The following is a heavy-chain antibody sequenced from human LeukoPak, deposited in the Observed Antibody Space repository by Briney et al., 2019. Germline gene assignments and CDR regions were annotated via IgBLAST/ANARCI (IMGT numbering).Heavy chain of an antibody. D-gene: IGHD1-26*01. CDR2: ISSSPSYI. J-gene: IGHJ3*02. CDR3: ARALVGATGVAFDI. Sequence: PGGSLRLSCAASGFSFSRYNMNWVRQAPGKGLEWVSSISSSPSYIYYADSVKGRFTISRDDAKNSSYLQMNSLRAEDTAVYYCARALVGATGVAFDIWGQGTMVTVSS. V-gene: IGHV3-21*01. CDR1: GFSFSRYN.